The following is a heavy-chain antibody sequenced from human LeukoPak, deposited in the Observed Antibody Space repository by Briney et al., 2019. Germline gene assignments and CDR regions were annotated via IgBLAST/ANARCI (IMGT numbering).Heavy chain of an antibody. CDR2: IKPNSGGT. CDR3: AVNYVYGDHAHRNPGAYYYMDV. CDR1: GYTLTGYY. D-gene: IGHD4/OR15-4a*01. V-gene: IGHV1-2*02. J-gene: IGHJ6*03. Sequence: SVTVSCKASGYTLTGYYMHWVRQAPGQGLEWMGWIKPNSGGTKYAQKFQGRVTMTRDTSISTAYMELSWLRSDDTAVYYCAVNYVYGDHAHRNPGAYYYMDVWGKGTTVTVSS.